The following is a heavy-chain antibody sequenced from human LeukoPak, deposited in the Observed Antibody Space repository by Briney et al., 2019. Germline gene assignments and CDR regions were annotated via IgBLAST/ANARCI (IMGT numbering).Heavy chain of an antibody. CDR2: IIPIFGTA. J-gene: IGHJ3*02. CDR1: GGTFSSYA. Sequence: ASVTVSCKASGGTFSSYAISWVRQAPGQGLEWMGGIIPIFGTANYAQKFQGRVTITADESTSTAYMELSSLRSEDTAVYYCATVNQRGYSYGYYAFDIWGQGTMVTVSS. D-gene: IGHD5-18*01. V-gene: IGHV1-69*01. CDR3: ATVNQRGYSYGYYAFDI.